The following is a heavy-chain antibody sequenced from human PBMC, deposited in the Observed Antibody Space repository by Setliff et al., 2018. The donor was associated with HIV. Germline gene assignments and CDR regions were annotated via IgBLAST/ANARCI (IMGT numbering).Heavy chain of an antibody. Sequence: PSETLSLTCTVSGGSISSSYYYWGWIRQPPGKGLEWIGSMYYSGSTYYNPSLKSRVTISVDTSKNQFSLKLNSVAAADTAVYYCARDPYGSGSYHYYYGMDVWGQETTVTVSS. D-gene: IGHD3-10*01. V-gene: IGHV4-39*07. CDR2: MYYSGST. J-gene: IGHJ6*02. CDR3: ARDPYGSGSYHYYYGMDV. CDR1: GGSISSSYYY.